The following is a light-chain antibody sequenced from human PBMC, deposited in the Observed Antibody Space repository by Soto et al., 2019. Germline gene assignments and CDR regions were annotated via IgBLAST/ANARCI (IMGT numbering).Light chain of an antibody. CDR2: DAS. V-gene: IGKV1-5*01. Sequence: DIEMTQSPSTLSASLGDRVTITCRASQSISSLLAWYQQKPGKAPKLLIYDASNLESGAPARFSGRGSGTEFTLTISSLQPDDFATYYCQQYNSYWTFGQGTKVDIK. CDR1: QSISSL. CDR3: QQYNSYWT. J-gene: IGKJ1*01.